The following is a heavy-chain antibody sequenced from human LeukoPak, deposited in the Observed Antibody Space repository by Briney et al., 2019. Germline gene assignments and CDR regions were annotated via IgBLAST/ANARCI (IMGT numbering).Heavy chain of an antibody. J-gene: IGHJ6*02. CDR3: AKDYGDYRIYGMDV. V-gene: IGHV3-23*01. CDR2: IAGSGSNT. Sequence: GGSLRLSCAASGFTFSNYAMIWVRQAPGKGLGWVSGIAGSGSNTYYADSVQGRFTISRDNSKNTLYVQMNSLRAEDTAVYYCAKDYGDYRIYGMDVWGQGTTVTVSS. D-gene: IGHD4-17*01. CDR1: GFTFSNYA.